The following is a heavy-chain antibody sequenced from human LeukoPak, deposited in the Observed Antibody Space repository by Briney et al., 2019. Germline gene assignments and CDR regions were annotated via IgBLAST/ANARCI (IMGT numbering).Heavy chain of an antibody. CDR3: ARGGRPEGFDY. D-gene: IGHD6-6*01. V-gene: IGHV1-18*01. CDR1: GYTFTSYG. CDR2: ISAYNGNT. J-gene: IGHJ4*02. Sequence: SVKVSCKASGYTFTSYGISWVPQAPGQGLEWRGWISAYNGNTNYAQKLQGRVTMTTDTSTSRAFMELRRLRSDDTAVYYCARGGRPEGFDYWGQGTLVTVSS.